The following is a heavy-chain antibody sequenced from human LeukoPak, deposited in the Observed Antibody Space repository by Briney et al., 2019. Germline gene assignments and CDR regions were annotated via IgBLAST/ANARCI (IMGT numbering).Heavy chain of an antibody. D-gene: IGHD1-14*01. CDR1: GGSISSGSYY. CDR2: IYTSGST. V-gene: IGHV4-61*02. CDR3: ARDPLPRDRLGYFDY. Sequence: PSETLSLTCTVSGGSISSGSYYWSWIRQPAGKGLEWIGRIYTSGSTNYNPSLKSRVTISVDTSKNQFSLKLSSVTAADTAVYYCARDPLPRDRLGYFDYWGQGTLVTVSS. J-gene: IGHJ4*02.